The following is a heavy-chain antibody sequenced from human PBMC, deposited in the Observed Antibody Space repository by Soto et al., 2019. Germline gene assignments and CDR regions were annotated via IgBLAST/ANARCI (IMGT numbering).Heavy chain of an antibody. CDR1: GFTFSFYA. Sequence: PGGSLRLSCAASGFTFSFYAMHWVRRAPGKGLEWVAVISFDGSNKYYADSVKGRFTISRDNSKNTLYLQMNSLRAEDTAVYYCARDYDSSGYPRYYFDYWGQGTLVTVSS. J-gene: IGHJ4*02. CDR2: ISFDGSNK. D-gene: IGHD3-22*01. V-gene: IGHV3-30*03. CDR3: ARDYDSSGYPRYYFDY.